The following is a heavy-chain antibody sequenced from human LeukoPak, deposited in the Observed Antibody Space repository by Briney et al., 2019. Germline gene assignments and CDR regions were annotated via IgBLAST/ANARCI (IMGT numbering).Heavy chain of an antibody. D-gene: IGHD2-2*01. CDR2: IIPIFGTA. J-gene: IGHJ6*03. Sequence: SVKVSCKASGGTFSSYAISWVRQAPGQGLEWMGGIIPIFGTANYAQKFQGRVTITADESTSTAYMELGSLRSEDTAVYYCARPYCSSTSCYGVGDYYYYYMDVWGKGTTVTVSS. CDR3: ARPYCSSTSCYGVGDYYYYYMDV. V-gene: IGHV1-69*13. CDR1: GGTFSSYA.